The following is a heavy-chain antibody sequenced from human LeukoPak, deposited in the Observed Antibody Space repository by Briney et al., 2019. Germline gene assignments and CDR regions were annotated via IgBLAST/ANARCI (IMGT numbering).Heavy chain of an antibody. D-gene: IGHD1-26*01. V-gene: IGHV3-30*04. CDR2: ISYDGSNK. CDR1: AFTFGSYA. Sequence: GGSLRLSCAASAFTFGSYAMHWVRQAPGKGLEWVAIISYDGSNKYYADSVKGRFTISRDNSKNTLYLQMSSLRAEDTAVYYCARGAIVGTTSCFDYWGQGTLVTVSS. CDR3: ARGAIVGTTSCFDY. J-gene: IGHJ4*02.